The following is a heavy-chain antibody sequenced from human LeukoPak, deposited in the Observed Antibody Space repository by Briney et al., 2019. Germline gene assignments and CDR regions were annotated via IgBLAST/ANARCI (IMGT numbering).Heavy chain of an antibody. CDR3: AKVGVGATISYYFDY. V-gene: IGHV3-23*01. D-gene: IGHD1-26*01. CDR2: ISGSGGST. J-gene: IGHJ4*02. Sequence: PGSSLRLSCAASGFTFSSYAMSWVRQAPGKGLEWVSAISGSGGSTYYADSVKGRFTISRDNSKNTLYLQMNSLRAEDTAVYYCAKVGVGATISYYFDYWGQGTLVTVSS. CDR1: GFTFSSYA.